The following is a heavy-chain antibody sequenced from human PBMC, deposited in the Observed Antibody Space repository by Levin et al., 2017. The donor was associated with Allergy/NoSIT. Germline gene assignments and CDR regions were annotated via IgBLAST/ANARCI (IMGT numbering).Heavy chain of an antibody. CDR2: IYWDDDK. Sequence: SGPTLVKPTQTLTLTCTFSGFSLSTTGMGVGWIRQPPGKALKWLAFIYWDDDKRYTPSLESRVTITKDTSKNQVVLTMTNVDPVDTGTYYCARLYTPIWKFFDYWGQGILVTVSS. CDR3: ARLYTPIWKFFDY. CDR1: GFSLSTTGMG. J-gene: IGHJ4*01. D-gene: IGHD1-1*01. V-gene: IGHV2-5*02.